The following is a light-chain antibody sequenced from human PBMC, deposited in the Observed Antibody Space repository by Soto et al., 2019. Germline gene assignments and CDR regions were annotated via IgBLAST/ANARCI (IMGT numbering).Light chain of an antibody. Sequence: EIVLTQSPSTLSFYPWEIATLSCRASPSVTNFLAWYQQKPGQAPRLLIYGAFNRATGIPARFSGSGSGTDFTLTISSLEPEDSAVYYCQQRNVWPPVTFGQGTRLEIK. V-gene: IGKV3-11*01. J-gene: IGKJ5*01. CDR2: GAF. CDR3: QQRNVWPPVT. CDR1: PSVTNF.